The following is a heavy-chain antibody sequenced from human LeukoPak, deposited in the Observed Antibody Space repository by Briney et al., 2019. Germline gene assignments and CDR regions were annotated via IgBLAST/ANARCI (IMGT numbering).Heavy chain of an antibody. V-gene: IGHV3-7*01. Sequence: GGSLRLPCAASGFTFSRYWMSWVRQAPGKGLEWVANVKQDGSDKYYVDSVKGRFTISRDNAKNSLYLQMSSLGADDTAVYYCARDNSGSYDFWGQGTLVTVSS. D-gene: IGHD3-10*01. CDR2: VKQDGSDK. CDR3: ARDNSGSYDF. CDR1: GFTFSRYW. J-gene: IGHJ4*02.